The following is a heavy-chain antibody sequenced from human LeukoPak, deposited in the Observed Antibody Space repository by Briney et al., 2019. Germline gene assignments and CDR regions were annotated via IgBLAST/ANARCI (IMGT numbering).Heavy chain of an antibody. CDR3: ARDLRYSSGWSASGMDV. J-gene: IGHJ6*03. CDR2: ISPYNGNT. V-gene: IGHV1-18*01. D-gene: IGHD6-19*01. CDR1: GYTFTSYG. Sequence: ASVKVSCKTSGYTFTSYGISWVRQAPGQGLEWMGWISPYNGNTKYIQKFQGRDTMTTDTSTSTAYMEVRSLRSDDTAVYYCARDLRYSSGWSASGMDVWGKGTTVTISS.